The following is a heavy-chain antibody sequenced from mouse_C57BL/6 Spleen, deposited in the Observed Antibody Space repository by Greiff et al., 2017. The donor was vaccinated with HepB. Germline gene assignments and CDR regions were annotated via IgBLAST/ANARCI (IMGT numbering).Heavy chain of an antibody. V-gene: IGHV5-4*01. D-gene: IGHD1-1*01. CDR2: ISDGGSYT. CDR1: GFTFSSYA. CDR3: ARDRTTTVDWYFDV. Sequence: EVQRVESGGGLVKPGGSLKLSCAASGFTFSSYAMSWVRQTPEKRLEWVATISDGGSYTYYPDNVKGRFTISRDNAKNNLYLQMSHLKSEDTAMYYCARDRTTTVDWYFDVWGTGTTVTVSS. J-gene: IGHJ1*03.